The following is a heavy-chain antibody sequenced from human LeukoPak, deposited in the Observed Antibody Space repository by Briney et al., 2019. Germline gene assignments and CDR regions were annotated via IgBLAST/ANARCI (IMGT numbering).Heavy chain of an antibody. J-gene: IGHJ4*02. V-gene: IGHV3-11*04. CDR1: GFTFSDYY. CDR3: AREDAMYSSGWYGSYFDY. Sequence: AGGSLRLSCAASGFTFSDYYMSWIRQAPGKGLEWVSYISSSGSYIYYADSVKGRFTISRDNAKNSLYLQMNSLRAEDTAVYYCAREDAMYSSGWYGSYFDYWGQGTLVTVSS. D-gene: IGHD6-19*01. CDR2: ISSSGSYI.